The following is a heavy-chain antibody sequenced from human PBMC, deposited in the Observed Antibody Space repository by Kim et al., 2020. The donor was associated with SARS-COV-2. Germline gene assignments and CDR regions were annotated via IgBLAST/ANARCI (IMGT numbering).Heavy chain of an antibody. V-gene: IGHV3-23*01. CDR2: ISGSGGST. Sequence: GGSLRLSCAASGFTFSNYVMSWVRQAPGKGLEWVSAISGSGGSTYYADSVKDRFTISRDNAKNTLYLQMNSLRAEDTAVYYCAKGLEVDWLAYYYGMDVWGQGTTVTVSS. CDR1: GFTFSNYV. J-gene: IGHJ6*02. CDR3: AKGLEVDWLAYYYGMDV. D-gene: IGHD3-9*01.